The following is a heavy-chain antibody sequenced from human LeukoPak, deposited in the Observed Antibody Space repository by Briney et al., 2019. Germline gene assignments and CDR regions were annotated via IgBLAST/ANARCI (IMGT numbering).Heavy chain of an antibody. Sequence: GGSLRLSCAASGFTFSSYAMSWVRQAPGKGLEWVSAISGSGGSTYYADSVKGRLTISRDNSKNTLYLQMNSLRAEDTAVYYCAIKAPRYYYDSSYPDYWGQGTLVTVSS. CDR1: GFTFSSYA. D-gene: IGHD3-22*01. CDR3: AIKAPRYYYDSSYPDY. J-gene: IGHJ4*02. CDR2: ISGSGGST. V-gene: IGHV3-23*01.